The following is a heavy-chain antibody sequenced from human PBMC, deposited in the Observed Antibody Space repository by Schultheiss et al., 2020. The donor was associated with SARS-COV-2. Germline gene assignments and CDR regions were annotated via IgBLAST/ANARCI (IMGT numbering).Heavy chain of an antibody. J-gene: IGHJ4*02. CDR3: ARVVSMRTVWYFDY. D-gene: IGHD4-17*01. CDR1: GFTFSSYT. V-gene: IGHV3-23*01. CDR2: ISDSGVRT. Sequence: GESLKISCTVSGFTFSSYTMSWVRQAPGKGLEWVSSISDSGVRTYYADSVKGRFTISRDNSKNTLYLQMNSLRAEDTAVYYCARVVSMRTVWYFDYWGQGTLVTVSS.